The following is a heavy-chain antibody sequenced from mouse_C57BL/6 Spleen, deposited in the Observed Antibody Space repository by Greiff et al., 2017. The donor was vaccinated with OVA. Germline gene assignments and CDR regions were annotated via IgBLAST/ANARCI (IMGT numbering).Heavy chain of an antibody. J-gene: IGHJ3*01. V-gene: IGHV1-9*01. Sequence: VQLQQSGAELMKPGASVKLSCKATGYTFTGYWIEWVKQRPGHGLEWIGEILPGSGSTNYNEKFKGKATFTADTSSNTAYMQLSSLTTEDSASYNCARTGTRAWFAYWGQGTLVTVSA. CDR2: ILPGSGST. D-gene: IGHD4-1*01. CDR1: GYTFTGYW. CDR3: ARTGTRAWFAY.